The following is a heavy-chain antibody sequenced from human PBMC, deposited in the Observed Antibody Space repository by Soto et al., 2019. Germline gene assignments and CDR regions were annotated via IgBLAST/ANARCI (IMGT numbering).Heavy chain of an antibody. V-gene: IGHV4-59*01. D-gene: IGHD6-13*01. J-gene: IGHJ4*02. CDR1: GGSLSSYY. CDR2: IYYSGST. CDR3: ARGGQLVPPLPFDY. Sequence: PESLSLTCTASGGSLSSYYWSWIRQPPWKVLEWIGYIYYSGSTNYNPSLKSRVTISVDTSKNQFSLQLSSVTAADTAVYYCARGGQLVPPLPFDYWGQGTLVTVPS.